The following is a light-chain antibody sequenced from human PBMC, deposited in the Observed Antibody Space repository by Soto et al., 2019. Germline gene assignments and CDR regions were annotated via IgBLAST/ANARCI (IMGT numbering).Light chain of an antibody. Sequence: IVLTQAPSTLSLSPGEIATLSWRASQSVSSTYLAWYQQKFGQAPRLLIHGASSRATGIPDRFSGSGSGTDFTLTISRLEPEDFAVYYCQQYGSSPRTFGQGTKVDIK. J-gene: IGKJ1*01. CDR3: QQYGSSPRT. CDR1: QSVSSTY. V-gene: IGKV3-20*01. CDR2: GAS.